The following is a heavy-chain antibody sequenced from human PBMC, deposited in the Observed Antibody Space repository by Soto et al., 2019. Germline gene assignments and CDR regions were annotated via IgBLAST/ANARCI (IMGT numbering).Heavy chain of an antibody. V-gene: IGHV4-34*01. D-gene: IGHD2-2*01. Sequence: QVQLQQWGAGLLKPSETLSLTCAVYGGSFSGYSWSWIRQPPGKGLEWIGEINHSGSTNYNPSLQSRVTISVDTSKNQFSLKLSSVTAADTAVYYCVRRYCSSTSCYSGRFDPWGQGTLVYVFS. J-gene: IGHJ5*02. CDR2: INHSGST. CDR1: GGSFSGYS. CDR3: VRRYCSSTSCYSGRFDP.